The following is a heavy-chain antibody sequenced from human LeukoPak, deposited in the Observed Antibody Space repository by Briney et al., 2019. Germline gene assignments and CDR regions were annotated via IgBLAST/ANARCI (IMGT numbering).Heavy chain of an antibody. Sequence: SVKVSCKASGGTFSSYAISWVRQAPGQGLEWMGRIIPIFGIANYAQKFQGRVTITADKSTSTAYMELSSLRSEDTAVYYCARDEWGLLGDYYFDYWGQGTLVTVSS. D-gene: IGHD1-26*01. CDR3: ARDEWGLLGDYYFDY. V-gene: IGHV1-69*04. CDR1: GGTFSSYA. J-gene: IGHJ4*02. CDR2: IIPIFGIA.